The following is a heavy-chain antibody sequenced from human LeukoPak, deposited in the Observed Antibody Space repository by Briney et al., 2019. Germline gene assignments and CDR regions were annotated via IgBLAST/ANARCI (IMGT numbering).Heavy chain of an antibody. V-gene: IGHV3-7*01. D-gene: IGHD3-10*01. CDR3: AWYGVTHGLDV. CDR1: GFSLSNYW. Sequence: GGSLRLSCAASGFSLSNYWMSWVRQAPGKGLEWVANIIQDGSDKYYVDSVMGRFTISKDNAKNSVYLQMNSLRPEDTAIYYCAWYGVTHGLDVWGQGTTVTVSS. CDR2: IIQDGSDK. J-gene: IGHJ6*02.